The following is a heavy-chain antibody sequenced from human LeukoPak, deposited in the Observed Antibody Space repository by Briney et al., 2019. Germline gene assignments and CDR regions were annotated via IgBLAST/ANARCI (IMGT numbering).Heavy chain of an antibody. CDR2: INPSGGST. Sequence: ASVKVSCKASGYTFTSYYMHWVRQAPGQGLEWMGIINPSGGSTSYAQKFQGRVTMTRDMSTSTVYMELSSLRSEDTAVYYCARDGEFWSGSRPLDYYYYYMDVWGKGTTVTVSS. J-gene: IGHJ6*03. D-gene: IGHD3-3*01. CDR3: ARDGEFWSGSRPLDYYYYYMDV. V-gene: IGHV1-46*01. CDR1: GYTFTSYY.